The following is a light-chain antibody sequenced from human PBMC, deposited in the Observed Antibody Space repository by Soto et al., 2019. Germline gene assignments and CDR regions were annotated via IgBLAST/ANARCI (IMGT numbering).Light chain of an antibody. V-gene: IGKV3-15*01. Sequence: EILLTQSPCTLSLSPGERATLSCGASQSVSSSYLAWYQQKPGQAPRLLMYGASTRATGIPARFSASGSGTDFTLTISSLQSEDFEVYHCQQYNNWPRTFGQGTKVDIK. CDR1: QSVSSSY. CDR3: QQYNNWPRT. CDR2: GAS. J-gene: IGKJ1*01.